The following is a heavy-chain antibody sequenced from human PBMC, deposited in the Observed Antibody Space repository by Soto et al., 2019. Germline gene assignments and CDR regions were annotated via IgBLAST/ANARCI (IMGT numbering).Heavy chain of an antibody. J-gene: IGHJ4*02. Sequence: PSETLSLTCTVSGGSISSYYWSWIRQPPGKGLEWIGYIYYSGSTNYNPSLKSRVTISVDTSKNQFSLKLSSVTAADTAVYYCAGTMYDFWSGYYRHFYYWGQGTLVPVSS. CDR1: GGSISSYY. CDR3: AGTMYDFWSGYYRHFYY. D-gene: IGHD3-3*01. V-gene: IGHV4-59*01. CDR2: IYYSGST.